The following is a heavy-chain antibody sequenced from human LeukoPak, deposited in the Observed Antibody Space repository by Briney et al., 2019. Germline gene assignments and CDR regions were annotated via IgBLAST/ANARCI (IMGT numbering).Heavy chain of an antibody. Sequence: GESLKISCKGSGYSFTNYWIGWVRQMPGKGLKWMGIIYPGDSDARYSPSFQGQVTISADKSISTAYLQWSSLKASDTAMYYCARRRDLYSGSYYPFDYWGQGTLVIVSS. D-gene: IGHD1-26*01. J-gene: IGHJ4*02. V-gene: IGHV5-51*01. CDR3: ARRRDLYSGSYYPFDY. CDR2: IYPGDSDA. CDR1: GYSFTNYW.